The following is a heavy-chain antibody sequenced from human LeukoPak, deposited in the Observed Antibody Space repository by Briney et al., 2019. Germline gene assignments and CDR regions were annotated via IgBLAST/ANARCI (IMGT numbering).Heavy chain of an antibody. CDR3: AKELRPNDY. Sequence: QPGGSLRLSCAASGFSLSSCAMSWVRQVPGKGLEWVSSISISGDTYYADSVKGRFTLSRDNSMDTLFLQMDSLRAEDTAVYYCAKELRPNDYWGQGTMVTVSS. V-gene: IGHV3-23*01. CDR2: ISISGDT. J-gene: IGHJ3*01. D-gene: IGHD3-16*01. CDR1: GFSLSSCA.